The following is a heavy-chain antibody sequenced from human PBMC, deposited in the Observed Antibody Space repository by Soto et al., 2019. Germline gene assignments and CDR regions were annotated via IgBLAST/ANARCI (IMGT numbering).Heavy chain of an antibody. J-gene: IGHJ6*02. CDR3: ARVSYFMDV. D-gene: IGHD2-21*01. CDR1: GGSISSYY. V-gene: IGHV4-59*01. Sequence: SETLSLTCTVSGGSISSYYWSWIRQPPGKGLEWIVYIYYSGSTNYNPSLKSRVTISVDTSKNQFSLKLSSVTAADTAVYYCARVSYFMDVWGQRTTVPVSS. CDR2: IYYSGST.